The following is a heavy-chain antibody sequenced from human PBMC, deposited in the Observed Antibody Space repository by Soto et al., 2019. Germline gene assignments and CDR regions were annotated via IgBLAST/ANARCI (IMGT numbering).Heavy chain of an antibody. V-gene: IGHV1-3*01. Sequence: SVAEVKKPGASVKISCKATGYTFTRYTMNWVRQAPGQRLEWMGWINPDNGNTKSSQKFQDRVIITRDTSASTAYMDLSSLRSEDTAVYYCARAIATGQLDPWGQGTLVTVSS. CDR3: ARAIATGQLDP. CDR2: INPDNGNT. J-gene: IGHJ5*02. CDR1: GYTFTRYT. D-gene: IGHD2-15*01.